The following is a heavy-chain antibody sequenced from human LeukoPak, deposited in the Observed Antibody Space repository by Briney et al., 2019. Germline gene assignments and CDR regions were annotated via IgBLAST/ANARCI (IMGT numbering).Heavy chain of an antibody. CDR2: ISSSSSTI. Sequence: PGGSLRLSCAASGLTFSTFSMNWVRQAPGKGPEWVSYISSSSSTIYYADPVKGRFTISRDNAKNSLYLQMNSLRAEDTAVYYCARVRISSGPGGYYFDYWGQGTLVTVSS. CDR3: ARVRISSGPGGYYFDY. CDR1: GLTFSTFS. J-gene: IGHJ4*02. D-gene: IGHD6-19*01. V-gene: IGHV3-48*04.